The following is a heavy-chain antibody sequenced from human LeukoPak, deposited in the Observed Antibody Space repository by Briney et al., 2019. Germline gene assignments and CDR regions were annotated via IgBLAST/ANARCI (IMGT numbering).Heavy chain of an antibody. CDR2: INHSGST. CDR1: GGFFSGYH. V-gene: IGHV4-34*01. D-gene: IGHD6-13*01. Sequence: SETLSLTCAVYGGFFSGYHWSWIRQPPGKGLEWIGEINHSGSTNCNPSLKSRVTISVDPAKNQFSLKLSSVTAADTAVYYCARVLGTWAAGIKVYNWCDPWGQGTLVTVSS. J-gene: IGHJ5*02. CDR3: ARVLGTWAAGIKVYNWCDP.